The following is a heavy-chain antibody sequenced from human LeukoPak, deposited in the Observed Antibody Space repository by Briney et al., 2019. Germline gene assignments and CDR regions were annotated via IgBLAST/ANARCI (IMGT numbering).Heavy chain of an antibody. CDR1: GFTFSSYA. J-gene: IGHJ4*02. D-gene: IGHD2-15*01. Sequence: GGSLRLTCAASGFTFSSYAMNWVRQAPGTRLEWVSSITGGGESTYHADSVKGRFTISRDNYKNTVSLQMNSLRAEDTAVYYCAKGERVYCSASTCYPFDYWGQGILVSVSS. CDR3: AKGERVYCSASTCYPFDY. V-gene: IGHV3-23*01. CDR2: ITGGGEST.